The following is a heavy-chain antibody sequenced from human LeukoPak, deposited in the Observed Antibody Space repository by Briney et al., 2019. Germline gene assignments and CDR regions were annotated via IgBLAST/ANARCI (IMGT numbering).Heavy chain of an antibody. J-gene: IGHJ4*02. CDR3: VQEGSGWYAS. CDR1: GFTFGSSP. CDR2: ISSDGVSK. D-gene: IGHD6-19*01. V-gene: IGHV3-64D*06. Sequence: GGSLRLSCSASGFTFGSSPMHWVRQAPGKGLEYVSAISSDGVSKYYGDSMKGRFTISRDNSKNILYLHMSSLRAEDTAVYYCVQEGSGWYASWGQGTLVTVSS.